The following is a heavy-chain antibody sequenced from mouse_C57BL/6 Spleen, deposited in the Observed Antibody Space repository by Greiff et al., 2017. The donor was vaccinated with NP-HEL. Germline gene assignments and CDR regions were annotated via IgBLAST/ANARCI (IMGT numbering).Heavy chain of an antibody. D-gene: IGHD1-1*01. CDR1: GYAFSSSW. V-gene: IGHV1-82*01. CDR2: IYPGDGDT. J-gene: IGHJ1*03. CDR3: ARWTSLTTVVGPYFDV. Sequence: QVQLKQSGPELVKPGASVKISCKASGYAFSSSWMNWVKQRPGKGLEWIGRIYPGDGDTNYNGKFKGKATLTADKSSSTAYMQLGSLTSEDSAVYFCARWTSLTTVVGPYFDVWGTGTTVTVSS.